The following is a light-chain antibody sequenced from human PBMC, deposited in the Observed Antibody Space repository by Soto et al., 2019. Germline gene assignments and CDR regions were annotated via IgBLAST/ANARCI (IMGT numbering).Light chain of an antibody. V-gene: IGKV3-20*01. CDR1: QSVNNNH. Sequence: VLTQSPGTLSLSPGERATLSCRASQSVNNNHLAWYQQKPGQAPRLLIYGASSRATGIPDRFSGSGSGTDFTLTISRLEPEDFAVYYCQQYGSSPPWTFGQGTKVDIK. J-gene: IGKJ1*01. CDR2: GAS. CDR3: QQYGSSPPWT.